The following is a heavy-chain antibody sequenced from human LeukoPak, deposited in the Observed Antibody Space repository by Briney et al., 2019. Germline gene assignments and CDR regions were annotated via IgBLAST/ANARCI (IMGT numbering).Heavy chain of an antibody. CDR1: GFTFSSNS. D-gene: IGHD3-22*01. Sequence: PGGSLRLSCAASGFTFSSNSMNWVRQAPGKGLERVSYISSTGGTIYYADSMKGRFTISRDNAKNSLYLQMNSLRAEDTAVYYCARGGDYYDSSGPTGGLWGQGTLVTVSS. CDR2: ISSTGGTI. CDR3: ARGGDYYDSSGPTGGL. J-gene: IGHJ4*02. V-gene: IGHV3-48*04.